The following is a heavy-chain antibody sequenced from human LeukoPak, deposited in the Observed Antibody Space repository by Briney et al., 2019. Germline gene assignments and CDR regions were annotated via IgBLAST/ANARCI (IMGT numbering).Heavy chain of an antibody. CDR3: ALGGDYRDY. D-gene: IGHD4-17*01. Sequence: NPSETLSLTCTVSGGSISSGSYYWSRIRQPAGKGLEWIGRIYTSGSTNYNPSLKSRVTISVDTSKNQFSLKLSSVTAADTAVYYCALGGDYRDYWGQGTLVTVSS. J-gene: IGHJ4*02. V-gene: IGHV4-61*02. CDR2: IYTSGST. CDR1: GGSISSGSYY.